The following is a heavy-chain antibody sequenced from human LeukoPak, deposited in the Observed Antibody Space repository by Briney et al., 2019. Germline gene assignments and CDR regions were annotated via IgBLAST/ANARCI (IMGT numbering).Heavy chain of an antibody. D-gene: IGHD6-6*01. CDR2: INHSGST. CDR1: GGSFCGYY. CDR3: AILGGSSPFDY. V-gene: IGHV4-34*01. Sequence: SETLSLTCAVYGGSFCGYYWSWIRQPPGKGLEWIGEINHSGSTNYNPSLKSRVTISVDTSKNQFSLKLSSVTAADTAVYYCAILGGSSPFDYWGQGTLVTVSS. J-gene: IGHJ4*02.